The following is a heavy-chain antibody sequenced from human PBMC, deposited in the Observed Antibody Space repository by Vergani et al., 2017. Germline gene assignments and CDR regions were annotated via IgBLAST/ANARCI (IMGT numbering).Heavy chain of an antibody. CDR1: GYTFSNYY. V-gene: IGHV1-2*02. D-gene: IGHD3-16*01. CDR3: ARDTRGGECSGSY. CDR2: INPNSGGT. Sequence: QVQVVPSGAEVKKSGASVKVSCKTSGYTFSNYYMHWVRQAPGQGLEWMGIINPNSGGTNYAQKFQCRVTMTRDTSIKTAYMDLNRLKSDDTAMYYCARDTRGGECSGSYWGQGTLVTVSS. J-gene: IGHJ4*02.